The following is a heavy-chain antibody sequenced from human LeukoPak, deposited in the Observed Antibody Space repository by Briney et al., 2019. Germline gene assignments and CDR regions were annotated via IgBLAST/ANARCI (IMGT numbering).Heavy chain of an antibody. CDR1: GFTFSDYY. CDR2: ICSSGSTI. J-gene: IGHJ4*02. Sequence: GGSLRLSRAASGFTFSDYYMSWIRQARGKELEGVSYICSSGSTIYYADSVKGRFSISRDNAKNSLYLQMNSLRAEDTAVYYCARAPRNWETEKYFDYWGQGTLVTVSS. D-gene: IGHD7-27*01. V-gene: IGHV3-11*01. CDR3: ARAPRNWETEKYFDY.